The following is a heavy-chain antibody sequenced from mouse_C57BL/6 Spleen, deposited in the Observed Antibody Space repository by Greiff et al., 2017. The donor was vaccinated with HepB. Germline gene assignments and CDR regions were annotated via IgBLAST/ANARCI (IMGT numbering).Heavy chain of an antibody. CDR3: ARGGYDGYYDYFDY. D-gene: IGHD2-3*01. Sequence: QVQLQQPGAELVRPGSSVKLSCKASGYTFTSYWMHWVKQRPIQGLEWIGNIDPSDSETHYNQKFKDKATLTVDKSSSTAYMQLSSLTSEDSAVYYCARGGYDGYYDYFDYWGQGTTLTVSS. J-gene: IGHJ2*01. V-gene: IGHV1-52*01. CDR1: GYTFTSYW. CDR2: IDPSDSET.